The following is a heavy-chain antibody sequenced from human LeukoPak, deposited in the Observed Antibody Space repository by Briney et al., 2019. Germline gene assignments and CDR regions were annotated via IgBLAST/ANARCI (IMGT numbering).Heavy chain of an antibody. V-gene: IGHV4-59*01. J-gene: IGHJ4*02. CDR3: ARWGMTTIDY. CDR2: IYYSGST. D-gene: IGHD3-16*01. CDR1: GGSISSYY. Sequence: PSETLSLTCTVSGGSISSYYWSWIQQPPGKGLEWIGYIYYSGSTNYNPSLKSRVTISVDTSKNQFSLKLSSVTAADTAVYYCARWGMTTIDYWGQGTLVTVSS.